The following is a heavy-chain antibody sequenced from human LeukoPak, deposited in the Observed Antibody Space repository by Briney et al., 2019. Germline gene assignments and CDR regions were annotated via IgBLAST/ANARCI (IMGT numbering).Heavy chain of an antibody. CDR1: GFTFSSYW. V-gene: IGHV3-7*01. CDR2: IKGDGSAK. Sequence: GGSLRLSCAASGFTFSSYWMSWVRRALGKALEWVANIKGDGSAKYYVDSVKGRFTITRDNAKSSLFLQMNSLRAEDTAVYYCARLVLSRTWFDDFWGQGTLVTVSS. J-gene: IGHJ4*02. D-gene: IGHD6-13*01. CDR3: ARLVLSRTWFDDF.